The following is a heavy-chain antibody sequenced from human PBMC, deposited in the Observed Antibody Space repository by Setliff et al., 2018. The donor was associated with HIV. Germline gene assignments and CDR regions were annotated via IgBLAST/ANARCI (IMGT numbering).Heavy chain of an antibody. CDR3: ARGAGDIVVVPAALRNYYYYYMDV. CDR1: GYTFTGYY. J-gene: IGHJ6*03. V-gene: IGHV1-2*02. CDR2: INPNSGGT. Sequence: ASVKVSCKASGYTFTGYYIHWVRQAPGQGLEWMGWINPNSGGTNYAQKFQGRVTMTRDTSINTAYMEFSSLRSEDTAVYYCARGAGDIVVVPAALRNYYYYYMDVWGKGTTVTVSS. D-gene: IGHD2-2*01.